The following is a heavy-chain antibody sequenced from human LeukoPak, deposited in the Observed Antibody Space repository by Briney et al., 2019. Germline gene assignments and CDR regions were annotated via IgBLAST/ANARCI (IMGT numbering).Heavy chain of an antibody. Sequence: PSETLSLTCTVSGGSISNYYWSWIRQPPGKGLEYIGYIYYTGNTKYNPSLKSRVTISVDTSKNQFSLKVISVTTADTAVYFCARGHNIVGPWGQGTLVTVSS. CDR1: GGSISNYY. J-gene: IGHJ5*02. D-gene: IGHD1-14*01. CDR2: IYYTGNT. V-gene: IGHV4-59*01. CDR3: ARGHNIVGP.